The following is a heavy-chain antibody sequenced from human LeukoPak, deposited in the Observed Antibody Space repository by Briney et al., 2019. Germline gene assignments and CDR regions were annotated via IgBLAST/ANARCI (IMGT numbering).Heavy chain of an antibody. Sequence: SETLSLTCAVSGGSIIGGDWWSWVRQPPGKGLEWIGEIFHNGYTKNNPSLKSRVTMLVDTSKNQFSLKLSSVTAADTAVYYCAKSHDYIWGNFPDDWGQGTLVTVSS. CDR2: IFHNGYT. V-gene: IGHV4-4*02. J-gene: IGHJ4*02. CDR3: AKSHDYIWGNFPDD. CDR1: GGSIIGGDW. D-gene: IGHD3-16*01.